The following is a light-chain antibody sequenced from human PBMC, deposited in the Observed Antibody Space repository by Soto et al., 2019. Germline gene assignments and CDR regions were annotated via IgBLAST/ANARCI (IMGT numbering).Light chain of an antibody. CDR2: GAS. J-gene: IGKJ2*01. CDR3: QQYGSSPYT. CDR1: QSVSSNY. Sequence: EIVLTQSPGTLSLSPGERATLSCRASQSVSSNYLAWYQQKPGQAPRLLIYGASSRPTGIPDRFSGSGSGTDFTLTISRLEPEDFAVYYCQQYGSSPYTFGRGTKLEIK. V-gene: IGKV3-20*01.